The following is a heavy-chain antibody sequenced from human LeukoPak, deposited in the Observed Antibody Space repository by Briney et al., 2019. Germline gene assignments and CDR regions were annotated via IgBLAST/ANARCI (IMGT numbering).Heavy chain of an antibody. CDR1: GFTFSSYS. CDR3: ARDEYSSSSLPDY. J-gene: IGHJ4*02. D-gene: IGHD6-6*01. V-gene: IGHV3-23*01. CDR2: ISGSGDNR. Sequence: GGSLRLSCAASGFTFSSYSMTWVRLAPGKGLEWVSGISGSGDNRYYADSVKGRFTISRDNSKNTLYLQMNGLRAEDTAVYYCARDEYSSSSLPDYWGQGTLVTVSS.